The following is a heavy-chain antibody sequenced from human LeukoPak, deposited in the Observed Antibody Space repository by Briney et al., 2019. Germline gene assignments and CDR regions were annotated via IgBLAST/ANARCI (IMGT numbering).Heavy chain of an antibody. V-gene: IGHV1-46*01. J-gene: IGHJ6*03. D-gene: IGHD6-13*01. Sequence: IINPSGGSTSYAQKFQGRVTMTRDTSTSTVYMELSSLRSEDTAVYYCARVGTNYYYYYMDVWGKGTTVTVSS. CDR3: ARVGTNYYYYYMDV. CDR2: INPSGGST.